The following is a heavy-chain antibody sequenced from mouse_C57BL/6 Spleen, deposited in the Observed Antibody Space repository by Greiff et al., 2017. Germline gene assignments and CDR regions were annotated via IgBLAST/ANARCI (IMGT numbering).Heavy chain of an antibody. CDR1: GYTFTSYW. D-gene: IGHD4-1*01. Sequence: QVQLQQPGAELVKPGASVKMSCKASGYTFTSYWITWVKQRPGQGLEWIGDIYPGSGSTNYNEKFKSKATLTVDTSSSTAYMQLSSLPSEDSAVYYCARYLTGKGEDYWGQGTTLTVSS. CDR3: ARYLTGKGEDY. CDR2: IYPGSGST. J-gene: IGHJ2*01. V-gene: IGHV1-55*01.